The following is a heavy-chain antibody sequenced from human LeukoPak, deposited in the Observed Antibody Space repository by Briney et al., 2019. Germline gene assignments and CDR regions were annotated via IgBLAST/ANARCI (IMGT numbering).Heavy chain of an antibody. Sequence: AGGSLGLSCAASGFTFSSYSMNWVRQAPGKGLEWVSYISSSSSTIYYADSVKGRFTISRDNAKNSLYLQMNSLRAEDTAVYYCARDYSYGSGTYYYYMDVWGKGTTVTVSS. CDR3: ARDYSYGSGTYYYYMDV. V-gene: IGHV3-48*01. D-gene: IGHD3-10*01. CDR1: GFTFSSYS. CDR2: ISSSSSTI. J-gene: IGHJ6*03.